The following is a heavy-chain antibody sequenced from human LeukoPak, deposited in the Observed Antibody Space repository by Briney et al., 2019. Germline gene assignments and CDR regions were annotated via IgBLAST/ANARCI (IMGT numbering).Heavy chain of an antibody. CDR2: IYYSGST. CDR3: ARDLVFAALDY. CDR1: GVSISSYY. D-gene: IGHD2-21*01. J-gene: IGHJ4*02. V-gene: IGHV4-59*12. Sequence: SETLSLTCTVSGVSISSYYWGWIRQPPGKGLEWIGYIYYSGSTNYNPSLKSRVTISVDTSKNQFSLKLSSVTAADTAVYYCARDLVFAALDYWGQGTLVTVSS.